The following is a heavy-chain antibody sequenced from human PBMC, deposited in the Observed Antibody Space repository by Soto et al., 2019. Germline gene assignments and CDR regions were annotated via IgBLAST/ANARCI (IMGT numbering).Heavy chain of an antibody. V-gene: IGHV1-8*01. CDR3: ARGLVVAGYYYYYYYMYV. J-gene: IGHJ6*03. CDR2: MNPNSGNT. Sequence: ASVKVSCKASGDTFTSYYINWVRQATGQGLEWMGWMNPNSGNTGYAQKFQGRVTMTRNASISTAYMELSSLRSEDTAVYYCARGLVVAGYYYYYYYMYVWGKGTTVTSP. D-gene: IGHD2-15*01. CDR1: GDTFTSYY.